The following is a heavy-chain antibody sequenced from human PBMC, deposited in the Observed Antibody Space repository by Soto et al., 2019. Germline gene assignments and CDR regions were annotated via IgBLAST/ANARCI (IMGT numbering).Heavy chain of an antibody. CDR2: IYYXCXX. CDR1: GGSISSTSYY. CDR3: ARHHDS. Sequence: AETLSLTFTVSGGSISSTSYYWGWIRQPPVKVLEFICIIYYXCXXXXXXSLXXXXAXSVXXSKXXXSXXXXXXXAADTAVYYCARHHDSWGQGTLVTVSS. J-gene: IGHJ4*02. V-gene: IGHV4-39*01.